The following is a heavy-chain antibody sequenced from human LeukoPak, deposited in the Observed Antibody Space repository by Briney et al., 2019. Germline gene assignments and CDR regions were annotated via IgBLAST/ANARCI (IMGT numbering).Heavy chain of an antibody. J-gene: IGHJ4*02. Sequence: PSETLSLTCAVYGGSFSGYYWSWIRQPPGKGLEWIGEINHSGSTNYNPSLKSRVTISVDTSKNQFSLKLSSVTAADTAVYYCASRGEEVDGPTFDYWGQGTLVTVSS. CDR3: ASRGEEVDGPTFDY. CDR1: GGSFSGYY. V-gene: IGHV4-34*01. D-gene: IGHD3-10*01. CDR2: INHSGST.